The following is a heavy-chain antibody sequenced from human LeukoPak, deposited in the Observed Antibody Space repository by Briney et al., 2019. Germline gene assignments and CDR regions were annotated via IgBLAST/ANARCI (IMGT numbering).Heavy chain of an antibody. CDR2: ISYDGSNK. Sequence: GGSLRLSCAASGFTFSSYAMHWVRQAPGKGLEWVAVISYDGSNKYYADSVKGRFTISRDNSKNPLYLQMNSLRAEDTAVYYCAREPSRRYFDWLEGYWGEGTLVTVSS. D-gene: IGHD3-9*01. J-gene: IGHJ4*02. CDR1: GFTFSSYA. CDR3: AREPSRRYFDWLEGY. V-gene: IGHV3-30*04.